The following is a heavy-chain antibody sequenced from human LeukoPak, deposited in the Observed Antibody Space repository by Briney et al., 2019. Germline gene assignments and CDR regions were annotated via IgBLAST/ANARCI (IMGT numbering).Heavy chain of an antibody. J-gene: IGHJ4*02. CDR2: IYSGGST. CDR3: ARVTGYYMALDY. V-gene: IGHV4-39*01. CDR1: GGSISSTSYY. Sequence: MSSETLSLTCTVSGGSISSTSYYWGWICQPPGKGLEWIGSIYSGGSTYYNSSLKSRLTISVVTSKNQFSLKLSSVTAADTAVYYCARVTGYYMALDYWGQGTVVTVSS. D-gene: IGHD3-9*01.